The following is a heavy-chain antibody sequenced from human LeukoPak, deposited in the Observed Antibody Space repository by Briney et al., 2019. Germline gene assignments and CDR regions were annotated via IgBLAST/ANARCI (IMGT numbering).Heavy chain of an antibody. Sequence: GGSLRLSCPASGFTFSDYYMSWIRQAPGKGLEWVSYISSSGSTIYYADSVKGRFTISRDNAKNSLYLQMNSLRAEDTAVYYCARDSGFIVVVPAVDYWGQGTLVTVSS. CDR3: ARDSGFIVVVPAVDY. V-gene: IGHV3-11*01. CDR2: ISSSGSTI. J-gene: IGHJ4*02. CDR1: GFTFSDYY. D-gene: IGHD2-2*01.